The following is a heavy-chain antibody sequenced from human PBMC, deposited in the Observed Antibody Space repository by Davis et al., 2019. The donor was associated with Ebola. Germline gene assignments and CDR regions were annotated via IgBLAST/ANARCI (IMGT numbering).Heavy chain of an antibody. V-gene: IGHV3-9*01. CDR3: AKDIDPYCSSTSCSYGMDV. Sequence: PGGSLRLSCAASGFTFDDYAMHWVRQAPGKGLEWVSGISWNSGSIGYADSVKGRFTISRDNAKNSLYLQMNSLRAEDTALYYCAKDIDPYCSSTSCSYGMDVWGQGTTVTVSS. J-gene: IGHJ6*02. CDR2: ISWNSGSI. CDR1: GFTFDDYA. D-gene: IGHD2-2*01.